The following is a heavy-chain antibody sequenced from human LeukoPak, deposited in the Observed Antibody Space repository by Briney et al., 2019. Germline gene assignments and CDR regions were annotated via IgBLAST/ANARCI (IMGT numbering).Heavy chain of an antibody. D-gene: IGHD2-21*01. CDR3: ARMPGDSINDCFYSGMDV. CDR1: GYAFSSYV. CDR2: ISPYNGET. Sequence: ASVKVSCKPSGYAFSSYVIAWVRQAPGRGLEWMGWISPYNGETNYAERLRGRLTMTTDSSTNTVYMELTSLTSDDSAVYFCARMPGDSINDCFYSGMDVWGQGTTVTVSS. J-gene: IGHJ6*02. V-gene: IGHV1-18*01.